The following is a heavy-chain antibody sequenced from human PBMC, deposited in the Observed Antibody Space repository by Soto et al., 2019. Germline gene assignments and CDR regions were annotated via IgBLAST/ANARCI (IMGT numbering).Heavy chain of an antibody. CDR3: AKDRCQQWFGEFIS. J-gene: IGHJ5*02. V-gene: IGHV3-30*18. CDR1: GFTFSSYG. CDR2: ISYDGSNK. Sequence: QVQLVESGGGVVQPGRSLRLSCAASGFTFSSYGMHWVRQAPGKGLEWVAVISYDGSNKYYADSVKGRFTISRDNSKNTLYLQMNSLRAEDTAVYYCAKDRCQQWFGEFISWGQGTLVTVSS. D-gene: IGHD3-10*01.